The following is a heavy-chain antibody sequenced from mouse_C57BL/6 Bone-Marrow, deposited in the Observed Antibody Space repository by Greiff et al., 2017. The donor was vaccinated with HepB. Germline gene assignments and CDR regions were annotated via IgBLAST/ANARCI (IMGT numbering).Heavy chain of an antibody. CDR1: GFTFSSYA. CDR2: ISDGGRYT. J-gene: IGHJ2*01. Sequence: EVQLVESGGGLVKPGGSLKLSCAASGFTFSSYAMSWVRQTPEKRLEWVATISDGGRYTYYPDNVKGRFPISRDNAKNNLYLQMSHLKSEDTAMYYCARGKIYFDYWGQGTTLTVSS. CDR3: ARGKIYFDY. V-gene: IGHV5-4*01.